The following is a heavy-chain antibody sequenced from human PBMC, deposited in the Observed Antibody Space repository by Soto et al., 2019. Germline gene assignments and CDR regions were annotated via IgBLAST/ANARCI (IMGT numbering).Heavy chain of an antibody. CDR3: ASDEIRFSWAYGMDV. D-gene: IGHD3-3*01. CDR2: ISYDGSNK. J-gene: IGHJ6*02. V-gene: IGHV3-30-3*01. CDR1: GFTFSSYA. Sequence: QVQLVESGGGVVQPGRSLRLSCAASGFTFSSYAMHWVRQAPGKGLEWVAVISYDGSNKYYADSVKGRFTTSRDNSKNTRYRQMNSLRAEDTAVYYCASDEIRFSWAYGMDVWGQGTTVTVSS.